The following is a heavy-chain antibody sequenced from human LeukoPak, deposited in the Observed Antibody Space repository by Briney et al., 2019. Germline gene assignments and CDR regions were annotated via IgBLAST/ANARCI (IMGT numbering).Heavy chain of an antibody. J-gene: IGHJ4*02. V-gene: IGHV1-8*01. CDR1: GYTFTSYD. CDR3: ARDTPHPITMVRGALFDY. Sequence: ASVKVSCTASGYTFTSYDINWVRQATGQGLEWMGWMNPNSGNTGYAQKFQGRVTMTRDTSTSTVYMELSSLRSEDTAVYYCARDTPHPITMVRGALFDYWGQGTLVTVSS. D-gene: IGHD3-10*01. CDR2: MNPNSGNT.